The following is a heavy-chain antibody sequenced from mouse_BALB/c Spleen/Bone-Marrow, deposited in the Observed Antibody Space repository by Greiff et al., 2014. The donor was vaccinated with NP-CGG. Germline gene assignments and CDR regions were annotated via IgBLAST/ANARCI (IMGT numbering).Heavy chain of an antibody. Sequence: QVQLQQSGAELVKPGASVKTSCKASGYTFTSYNMHWVKQTPGQGLEWIGAIYPGNGDTSYNQKFKGKATLTADKSSSTAYMQLSSLTSEDSAVYYCARSGSSGYYAMDYWGQGTSVTVSS. CDR2: IYPGNGDT. CDR3: ARSGSSGYYAMDY. CDR1: GYTFTSYN. J-gene: IGHJ4*01. V-gene: IGHV1-12*01. D-gene: IGHD3-1*01.